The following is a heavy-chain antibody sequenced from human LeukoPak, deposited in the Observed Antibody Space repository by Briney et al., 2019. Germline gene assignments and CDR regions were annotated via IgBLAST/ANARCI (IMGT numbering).Heavy chain of an antibody. CDR2: INHSGST. CDR3: ARQHSSGLDY. Sequence: PSETLSLTCAVYGXSFSGYYWSWIRQPPGKGLEWIGEINHSGSTNYNPSLKSRVTISVDTSKNQFSLKLNSVTAADTAMYYCARQHSSGLDYWGQGTLVTVSS. CDR1: GXSFSGYY. D-gene: IGHD6-19*01. V-gene: IGHV4-34*01. J-gene: IGHJ4*02.